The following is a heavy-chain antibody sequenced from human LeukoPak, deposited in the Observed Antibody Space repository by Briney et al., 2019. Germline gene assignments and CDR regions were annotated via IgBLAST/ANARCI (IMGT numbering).Heavy chain of an antibody. Sequence: PGGSLRLSCAASGFTFSTYAMNWVRQTPGKGLEWVSTLSGSGASTYYADSVKGRFTISRDNSMNTLYLQMNSLRAEDTAVYYCAKVVVRFLEGLDYWGQGTLVTVSS. CDR2: LSGSGAST. CDR1: GFTFSTYA. V-gene: IGHV3-23*01. D-gene: IGHD3-3*01. J-gene: IGHJ4*02. CDR3: AKVVVRFLEGLDY.